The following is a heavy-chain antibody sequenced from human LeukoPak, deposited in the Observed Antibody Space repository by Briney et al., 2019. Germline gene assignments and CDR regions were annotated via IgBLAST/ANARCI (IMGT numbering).Heavy chain of an antibody. Sequence: SVKVSCKASGGTFSSYAISWVRQAPGQVLGWMGRIIPILGIANYAQKFQGRVTVTADKSTSTAYMELSSLRSEDTAVYYCAGGSGSYTEHWGQGTLVTVSS. V-gene: IGHV1-69*04. CDR2: IIPILGIA. CDR3: AGGSGSYTEH. D-gene: IGHD1-26*01. J-gene: IGHJ1*01. CDR1: GGTFSSYA.